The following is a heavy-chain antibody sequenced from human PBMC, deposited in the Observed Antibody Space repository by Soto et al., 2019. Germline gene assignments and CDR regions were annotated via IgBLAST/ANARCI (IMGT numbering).Heavy chain of an antibody. CDR2: ISAYNGNT. J-gene: IGHJ5*02. CDR3: ARAAILEANWFDP. Sequence: SVKVSFKASCYTFTSYGISWVRQAPGQGLEWMGWISAYNGNTNYAQKLQGRVTMTTDTSTSTAYMELRSLRSDDTAVYYCARAAILEANWFDPWGQGTLVTVSS. CDR1: CYTFTSYG. V-gene: IGHV1-18*01. D-gene: IGHD2-21*01.